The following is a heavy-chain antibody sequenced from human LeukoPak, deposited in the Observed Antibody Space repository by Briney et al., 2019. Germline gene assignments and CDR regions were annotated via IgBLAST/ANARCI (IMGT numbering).Heavy chain of an antibody. J-gene: IGHJ4*02. CDR2: IYPGDSDT. CDR3: ARRPYSSSWLVDY. CDR1: GYSFINYW. D-gene: IGHD6-13*01. V-gene: IGHV5-51*01. Sequence: GESLKISCKASGYSFINYWIGWVRQMPGKGLEWMGIIYPGDSDTRYSPSFQGQVTISADKSISTAYLQWSSLKASDTAMYYCARRPYSSSWLVDYWGQGTLVTVSS.